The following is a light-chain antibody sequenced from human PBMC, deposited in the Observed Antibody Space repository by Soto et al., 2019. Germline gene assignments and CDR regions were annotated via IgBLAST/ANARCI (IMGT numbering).Light chain of an antibody. Sequence: IRMTQSPSSFSASTGDRVTITCRASQGISSYVAWYQQKPGKAPELLIYAASTLQSGVPSRFSGSGSGTDFTLPISCLQSEDFATYYCQQYYSYPHTFGQGTKLEIK. CDR1: QGISSY. V-gene: IGKV1-8*01. J-gene: IGKJ2*01. CDR3: QQYYSYPHT. CDR2: AAS.